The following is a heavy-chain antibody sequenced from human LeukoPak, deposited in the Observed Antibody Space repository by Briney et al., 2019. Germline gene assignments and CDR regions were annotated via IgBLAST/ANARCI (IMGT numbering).Heavy chain of an antibody. CDR3: AGGEYAGY. D-gene: IGHD4-17*01. Sequence: PRGSVRLSCAASGFSFSAYWMNWVRQAPGRGLEWVGNIKQDGSEQYYVDSVKGRSTISRDNAKNSLYLQMNSLRAEDTAVYYCAGGEYAGYWGQGTLVTVSS. CDR2: IKQDGSEQ. CDR1: GFSFSAYW. J-gene: IGHJ4*02. V-gene: IGHV3-7*02.